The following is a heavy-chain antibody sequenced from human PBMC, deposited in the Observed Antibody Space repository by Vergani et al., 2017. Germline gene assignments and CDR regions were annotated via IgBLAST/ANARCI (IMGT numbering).Heavy chain of an antibody. V-gene: IGHV5-51*01. CDR3: ARHTTYTDS. J-gene: IGHJ4*02. CDR1: EYSFGNYW. CDR2: IYPADSDT. Sequence: EVQLVESGGGVVKPGESLKISCKGSEYSFGNYWIGWVRQMPGKGLEWMGIIYPADSDTRYSPSFQGQVTISADKSISTAFLQWDSLKASDTALYYCARHTTYTDSWGQGTLVTVSS. D-gene: IGHD1-1*01.